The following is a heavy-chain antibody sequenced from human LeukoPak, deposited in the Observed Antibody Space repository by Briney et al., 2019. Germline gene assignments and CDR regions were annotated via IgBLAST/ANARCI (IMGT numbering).Heavy chain of an antibody. V-gene: IGHV3-21*01. CDR3: ARDSAYDSSGFDY. D-gene: IGHD3-22*01. CDR1: GFTFSDYN. CDR2: ISSSSSYI. Sequence: GGSLRLSCAASGFTFSDYNMNWVRQAPGKGLEWVSSISSSSSYIYYADSVKGRFTISRDNAKNSLYLQMNSLRAEDTAVYYCARDSAYDSSGFDYWGQGTLVTVSS. J-gene: IGHJ4*02.